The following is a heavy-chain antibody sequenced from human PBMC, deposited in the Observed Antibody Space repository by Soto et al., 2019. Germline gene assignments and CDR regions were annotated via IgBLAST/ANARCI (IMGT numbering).Heavy chain of an antibody. CDR2: IYPGDSDT. CDR1: EYSFTSYC. CDR3: ARTSAAGKYYYGMDV. D-gene: IGHD6-13*01. J-gene: IGHJ6*02. V-gene: IGHV5-51*01. Sequence: PGESLKISCKGSEYSFTSYCIGSLRQMPGKGLEWMGIIYPGDSDTRYSPSFQGQVTISTDKSISTAYLQWSSLKASDTAMYYCARTSAAGKYYYGMDVWGQGTTVTVSS.